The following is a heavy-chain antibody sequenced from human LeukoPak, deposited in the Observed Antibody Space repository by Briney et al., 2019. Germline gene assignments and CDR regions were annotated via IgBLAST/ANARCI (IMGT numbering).Heavy chain of an antibody. CDR1: GYTFTGYY. J-gene: IGHJ3*02. CDR2: INPNSGGT. CDR3: ARGMVVTATPTDAFDI. D-gene: IGHD2-21*02. V-gene: IGHV1-2*02. Sequence: GASVKVSCKASGYTFTGYYMHWVRQAPGQGLEWMGWINPNSGGTNYAQKFQGRVTMTRDTSISTAYMELSRLRSDDAAVYYCARGMVVTATPTDAFDIWGQGTMVTVSS.